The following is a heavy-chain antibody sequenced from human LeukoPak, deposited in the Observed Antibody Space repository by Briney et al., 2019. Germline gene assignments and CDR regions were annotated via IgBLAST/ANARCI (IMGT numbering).Heavy chain of an antibody. CDR3: AKQTSPSYGMDV. D-gene: IGHD2-2*01. J-gene: IGHJ6*02. CDR2: IYSGGST. Sequence: GGSLRLSCAASGFTLSSNYMSWVRQAPGKGLEWVSVIYSGGSTYYADSVKGRFIISGDSSKNTLYLQMNSLRAEDTAVYYCAKQTSPSYGMDVWGQGTTVTVSS. CDR1: GFTLSSNY. V-gene: IGHV3-53*01.